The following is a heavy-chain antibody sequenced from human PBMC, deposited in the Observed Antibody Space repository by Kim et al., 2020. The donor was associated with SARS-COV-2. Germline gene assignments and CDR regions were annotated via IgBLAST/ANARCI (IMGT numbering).Heavy chain of an antibody. Sequence: GRFTISRDNSKNTLYLQMNSLRAEDTAVYYCAKGASAKPGSIAAAGTDDYWGQGTLVTVSS. V-gene: IGHV3-23*01. J-gene: IGHJ4*02. D-gene: IGHD6-13*01. CDR3: AKGASAKPGSIAAAGTDDY.